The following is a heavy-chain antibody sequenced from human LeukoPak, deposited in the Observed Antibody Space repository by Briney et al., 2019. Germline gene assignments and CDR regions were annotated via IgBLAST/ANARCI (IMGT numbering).Heavy chain of an antibody. Sequence: PGGSLRLSCAAPGFTFSSYAMSWVRQAPGKGLEWVSAISGSGGSTYYADSVKGRFTISRDNSKNTLYLQMNSLRAEDTAVYYCAKDPSLRFLEWLNWFDPWGQGTLVTVSS. D-gene: IGHD3-3*01. CDR1: GFTFSSYA. CDR3: AKDPSLRFLEWLNWFDP. J-gene: IGHJ5*02. CDR2: ISGSGGST. V-gene: IGHV3-23*01.